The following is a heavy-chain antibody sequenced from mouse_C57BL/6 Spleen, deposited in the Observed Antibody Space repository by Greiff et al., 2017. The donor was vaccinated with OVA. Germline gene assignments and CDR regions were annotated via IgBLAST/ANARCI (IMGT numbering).Heavy chain of an antibody. CDR3: ARRGTTVVDWYFDV. V-gene: IGHV1-64*01. CDR1: GYTFTSYW. D-gene: IGHD1-1*01. CDR2: IHPNSGST. Sequence: VKLQQPGAELVKPGASVKLSCKASGYTFTSYWMHWVKQRPGQGLEWIGMIHPNSGSTNYNEKFKSKATLTVDKSSSTAYMQLSSLTSEDSAVYYCARRGTTVVDWYFDVWGTGTTVTVSS. J-gene: IGHJ1*03.